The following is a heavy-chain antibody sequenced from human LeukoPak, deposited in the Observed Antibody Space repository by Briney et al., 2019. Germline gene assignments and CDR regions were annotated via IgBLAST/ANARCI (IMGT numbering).Heavy chain of an antibody. D-gene: IGHD5-18*01. V-gene: IGHV4-59*01. J-gene: IGHJ3*01. Sequence: SETLSLTCTGGSISDYYWSWIRQPPGKGLEWIGYIYFTGSTNYNPSLKSRVTISVDTSKNQLSLKMYPVTAADTAVYYCARMTRGYGAFDVWGQGTMVTVSS. CDR2: IYFTGST. CDR3: ARMTRGYGAFDV. CDR1: GSISDYY.